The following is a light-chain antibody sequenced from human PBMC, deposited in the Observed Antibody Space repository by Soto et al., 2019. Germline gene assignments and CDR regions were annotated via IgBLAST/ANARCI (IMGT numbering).Light chain of an antibody. CDR3: QQYNNRRT. CDR2: GAS. J-gene: IGKJ1*01. V-gene: IGKV3-15*01. CDR1: QSVSSN. Sequence: EIVMTQSPATLSVSPGERATLSCRASQSVSSNLAWYQQKPGQAPRLLIYGASTRATGIPARFSGSGSGTEFTLTISSLQSEDFAVYYCQQYNNRRTFLQGNKVEIK.